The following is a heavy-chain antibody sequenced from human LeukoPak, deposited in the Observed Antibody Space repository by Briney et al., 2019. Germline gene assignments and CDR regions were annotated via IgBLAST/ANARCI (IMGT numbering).Heavy chain of an antibody. CDR3: AREPVLLRDYYYYMDV. CDR1: GGTFSSYA. CDR2: IIPIFGTA. Sequence: VASVKVSCKASGGTFSSYAISWVRQAPGQGLEWMGGIIPIFGTANYAQKFQGRVTITADESTSTAYMELSSLRSEDTAVYYCAREPVLLRDYYYYMDVWGKGTTVTVSS. V-gene: IGHV1-69*13. J-gene: IGHJ6*03. D-gene: IGHD2-15*01.